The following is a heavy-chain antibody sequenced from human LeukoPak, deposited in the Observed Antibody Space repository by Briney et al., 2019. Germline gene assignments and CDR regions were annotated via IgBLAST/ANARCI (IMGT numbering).Heavy chain of an antibody. Sequence: GGSLRLSCAASGFTFSSYSMNWVRQAPGKGLEWVSSTSSSSSYIYYADSVKGRFTSSRDNANNLLYLQMNSLRAEDTAVYYCAREGTRRGNDAFDIWGQGTMVTVSS. J-gene: IGHJ3*02. CDR2: TSSSSSYI. CDR3: AREGTRRGNDAFDI. D-gene: IGHD3-10*01. CDR1: GFTFSSYS. V-gene: IGHV3-21*01.